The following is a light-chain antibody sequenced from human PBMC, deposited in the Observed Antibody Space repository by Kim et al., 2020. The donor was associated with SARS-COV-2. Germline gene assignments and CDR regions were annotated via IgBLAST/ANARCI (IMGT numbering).Light chain of an antibody. CDR3: QTWDNDIWV. CDR1: SGHTNNA. Sequence: QPVLTQSPSASAPLGASIKITCTLSSGHTNNAVAWHQQHSEKGPRFLMKLNPDGSHTNGDGIPDRFSGSTSGADRHLTISGLQSEDEADYYCQTWDNDIWVFGGGTQLTVL. J-gene: IGLJ3*02. V-gene: IGLV4-69*01. CDR2: LNPDGSH.